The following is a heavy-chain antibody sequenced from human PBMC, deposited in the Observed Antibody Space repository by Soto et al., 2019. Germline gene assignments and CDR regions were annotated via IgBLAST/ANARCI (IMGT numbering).Heavy chain of an antibody. CDR2: ISAYNGNT. CDR3: ARDVGSRRTLTWFDP. CDR1: GYTFTSYG. J-gene: IGHJ5*02. D-gene: IGHD6-6*01. Sequence: GASVKVSCKASGYTFTSYGISWVRQAPGQGLEWMGWISAYNGNTNYAQKLQGRVTMTTDTSTSTAYMELRSLRSDDTAVYYCARDVGSRRTLTWFDPWGQGTLVTVSS. V-gene: IGHV1-18*01.